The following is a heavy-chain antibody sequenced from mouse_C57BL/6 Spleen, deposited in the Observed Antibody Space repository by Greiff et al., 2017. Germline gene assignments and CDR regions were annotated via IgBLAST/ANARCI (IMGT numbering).Heavy chain of an antibody. CDR1: GYTFTSYW. V-gene: IGHV1-50*01. Sequence: QVQLQQPGAELVKPGASVKLSCKASGYTFTSYWMQWVKQRPGQGLEWIGEIDPSDSYTNYNQKFKGKATLTVDTSSITAYMQLSSLTSEDSAVYYCASFDYWGQGTTLTVSS. J-gene: IGHJ2*01. CDR2: IDPSDSYT. CDR3: ASFDY.